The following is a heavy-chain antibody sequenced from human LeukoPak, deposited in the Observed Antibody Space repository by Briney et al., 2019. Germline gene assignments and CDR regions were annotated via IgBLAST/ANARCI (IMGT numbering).Heavy chain of an antibody. Sequence: SETLSLTCTVSGGSISSYYWSWIRQPAGKGLEWIGRIHSSGSTDYNPSLKSRVTMSVDTSKNQFSLKARSVTAADTAVYYCAREGSATARPFVSNDYWGQGTLVTVSS. CDR1: GGSISSYY. J-gene: IGHJ4*02. V-gene: IGHV4-4*07. D-gene: IGHD6-6*01. CDR2: IHSSGST. CDR3: AREGSATARPFVSNDY.